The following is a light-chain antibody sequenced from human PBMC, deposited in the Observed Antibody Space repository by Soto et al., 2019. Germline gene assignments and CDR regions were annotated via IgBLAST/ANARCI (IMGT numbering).Light chain of an antibody. J-gene: IGKJ4*01. Sequence: DIQMTQSPSSVSASVGDRVTITCRASQGISSWLAWFQRKPGEPPRLLIYAASSLHTGVPSRFSGSGSGTDFTLTISSLQPEDFATYYCQQGNSFPLTFGGGTKVESK. CDR3: QQGNSFPLT. V-gene: IGKV1-12*01. CDR1: QGISSW. CDR2: AAS.